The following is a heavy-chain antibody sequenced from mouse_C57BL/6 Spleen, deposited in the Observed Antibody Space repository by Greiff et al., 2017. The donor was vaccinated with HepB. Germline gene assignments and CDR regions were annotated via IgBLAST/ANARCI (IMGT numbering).Heavy chain of an antibody. J-gene: IGHJ1*03. CDR1: GYTFTSYW. D-gene: IGHD1-2*01. CDR3: AKYITPYWYFDV. CDR2: IDPSSGGT. Sequence: VQLQQPGAELVKPGASVKLSCKASGYTFTSYWMHWVKQRPGRGLEWIGRIDPSSGGTKYNEKFKSKATLTVDKSSSTAYMQLSSLTSEDSAVYYCAKYITPYWYFDVWGTGTTVTVSS. V-gene: IGHV1-72*01.